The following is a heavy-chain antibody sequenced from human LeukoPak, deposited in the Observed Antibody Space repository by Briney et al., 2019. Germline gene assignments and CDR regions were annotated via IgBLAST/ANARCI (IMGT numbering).Heavy chain of an antibody. J-gene: IGHJ3*01. Sequence: GGSLRLSCAASGFMFRDDAMTWVRQAPGKGLEWVSLIASSGLNTYYADSVRGRFTISRDNSKSTLSLQMNSLRVEDTAIYYCARDIELSTWGLGTLVTVSS. V-gene: IGHV3-23*01. CDR2: IASSGLNT. CDR1: GFMFRDDA. CDR3: ARDIELST. D-gene: IGHD5-12*01.